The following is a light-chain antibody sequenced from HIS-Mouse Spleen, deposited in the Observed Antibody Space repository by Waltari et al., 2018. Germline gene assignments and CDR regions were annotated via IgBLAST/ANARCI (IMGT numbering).Light chain of an antibody. J-gene: IGLJ2*01. CDR3: YSTDSSGNHRV. CDR1: ALPNKY. V-gene: IGLV3-10*01. CDR2: DDS. Sequence: SYELTQPPSVSVSPGQTARITCSGAALPNKYAYWYQLKSGQAPVLVIYDDSKRPSGIPERFSGSSSGTMATLTISGAQVEDEADYYCYSTDSSGNHRVFGGGTKLTVL.